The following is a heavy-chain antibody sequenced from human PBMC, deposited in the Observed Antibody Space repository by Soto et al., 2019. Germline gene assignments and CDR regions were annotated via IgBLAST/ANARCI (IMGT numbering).Heavy chain of an antibody. D-gene: IGHD1-26*01. CDR2: IYYSGST. CDR3: ARDRRESGMDV. J-gene: IGHJ6*02. CDR1: GGSISSYY. Sequence: QVQLQESGPGLVKPSETLSLTCTVSGGSISSYYWSWIRQPPGKGLEWIGYIYYSGSTNYNPSLTSRVTISVDTSKNQFSLKLSSVTAADTAVYYCARDRRESGMDVWGQGTTVTVSS. V-gene: IGHV4-59*01.